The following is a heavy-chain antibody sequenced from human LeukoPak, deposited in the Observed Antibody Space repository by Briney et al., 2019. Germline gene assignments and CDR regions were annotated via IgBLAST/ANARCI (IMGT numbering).Heavy chain of an antibody. V-gene: IGHV4-59*01. D-gene: IGHD3-3*01. J-gene: IGHJ5*02. CDR2: IYYSGST. CDR1: GGSISSYY. CDR3: ARTDYDFWSGRTNWFDP. Sequence: SETLSLTCTVSGGSISSYYWSWIRQPPGKGLEWTGYIYYSGSTNYNPSLKSRVTISVDTSKNQFSLKLSSVTAADTAVYCCARTDYDFWSGRTNWFDPWGQGTLVTVSS.